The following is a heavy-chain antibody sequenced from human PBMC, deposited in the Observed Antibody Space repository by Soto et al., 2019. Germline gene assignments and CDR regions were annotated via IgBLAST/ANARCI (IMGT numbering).Heavy chain of an antibody. CDR2: ISYSGST. D-gene: IGHD3-22*01. Sequence: SETLSLTCTVSGGSISSYYWSWIRQPPGKGLEWIGYISYSGSTSYNPSLKSRVTISADTSKNQFSLELTSVAAADTAVYYCARHYYTDPFDYWGQGTLVTVSS. J-gene: IGHJ4*02. CDR1: GGSISSYY. CDR3: ARHYYTDPFDY. V-gene: IGHV4-59*08.